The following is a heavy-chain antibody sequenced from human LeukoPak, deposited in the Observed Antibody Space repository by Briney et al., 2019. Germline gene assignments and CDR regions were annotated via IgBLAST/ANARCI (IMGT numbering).Heavy chain of an antibody. CDR3: ASLTSDYDFWSGYYTGVDYFDY. CDR2: IIPILGIA. Sequence: SVKVSCKASGGTFSSYTISWVRQAPGQGLEWMGRIIPILGIANYAQKFQGRVTITADKSTSTAYMELSSLRSEDTAVYYCASLTSDYDFWSGYYTGVDYFDYWGQGTLVTVSS. CDR1: GGTFSSYT. V-gene: IGHV1-69*02. J-gene: IGHJ4*02. D-gene: IGHD3-3*01.